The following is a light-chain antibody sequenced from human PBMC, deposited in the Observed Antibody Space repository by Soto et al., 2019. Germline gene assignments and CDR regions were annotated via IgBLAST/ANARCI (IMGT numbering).Light chain of an antibody. J-gene: IGKJ1*01. Sequence: EIVMTQSPATLSESPGERDTLSCRVSQSISSNLAWYQQKPGQAPRLLTYGASTRATGIPARFSGSGSGTEFTLTISSLQPEDFAVYYCQQYYNWPRTFGQGTKVDIK. CDR2: GAS. CDR3: QQYYNWPRT. CDR1: QSISSN. V-gene: IGKV3-15*01.